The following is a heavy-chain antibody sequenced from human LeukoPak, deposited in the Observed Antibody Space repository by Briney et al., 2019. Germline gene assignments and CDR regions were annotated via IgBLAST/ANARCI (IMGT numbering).Heavy chain of an antibody. D-gene: IGHD3-16*01. J-gene: IGHJ4*02. CDR3: VKDLLRVITFGGVKL. CDR1: GFTFRSYA. Sequence: GGSLRLSCSASGFTFRSYAMHWVRQAPGKGLEYVSAISSNGGSTYYADSVKGRFTISRDNSKNTLYLQMSSLRAEDTAVYYCVKDLLRVITFGGVKLWGQGTLVTVSS. CDR2: ISSNGGST. V-gene: IGHV3-64D*06.